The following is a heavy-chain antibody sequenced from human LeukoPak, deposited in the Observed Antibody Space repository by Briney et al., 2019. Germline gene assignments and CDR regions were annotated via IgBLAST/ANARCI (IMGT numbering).Heavy chain of an antibody. CDR3: ARVPDDSSGYSHFDY. CDR2: INHSGST. D-gene: IGHD3-22*01. Sequence: PSETLSLTCAVYGGSFSGYYWSWIRQPPGKGLEWIGEINHSGSTNYNPSLKSRVTISVDTSKNQFSLMLSSVTAAETAVYYCARVPDDSSGYSHFDYWGQGTLVTVSS. V-gene: IGHV4-34*01. J-gene: IGHJ4*02. CDR1: GGSFSGYY.